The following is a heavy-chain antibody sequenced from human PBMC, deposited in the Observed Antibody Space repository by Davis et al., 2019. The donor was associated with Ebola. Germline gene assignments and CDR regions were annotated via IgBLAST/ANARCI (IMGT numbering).Heavy chain of an antibody. Sequence: SVKVSCKASGGTFSSYTISWVRQAPGQGLEWMGRIIPILGIANYAQKFQGRVTLTRDTSASTAYMELSSLRSEDTAVYYCAREYIVVVTAIRQYYYYGMDVWGQGTTVTVSS. V-gene: IGHV1-69*04. D-gene: IGHD2-21*02. J-gene: IGHJ6*02. CDR3: AREYIVVVTAIRQYYYYGMDV. CDR2: IIPILGIA. CDR1: GGTFSSYT.